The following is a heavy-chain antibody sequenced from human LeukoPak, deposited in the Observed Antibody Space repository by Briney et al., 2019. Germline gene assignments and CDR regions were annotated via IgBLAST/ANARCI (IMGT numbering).Heavy chain of an antibody. CDR2: IGTAGDT. Sequence: GGSLRLSCAASGFTFSNYGMHWVRQATGKGLEWVSAIGTAGDTYYPGSVKGRFTISRENAKNSLYLQMNSLRAGDTAVYYCARTRGTYYYDSSGSDWYFDLWGRGTLVTVSS. D-gene: IGHD3-22*01. J-gene: IGHJ2*01. V-gene: IGHV3-13*04. CDR1: GFTFSNYG. CDR3: ARTRGTYYYDSSGSDWYFDL.